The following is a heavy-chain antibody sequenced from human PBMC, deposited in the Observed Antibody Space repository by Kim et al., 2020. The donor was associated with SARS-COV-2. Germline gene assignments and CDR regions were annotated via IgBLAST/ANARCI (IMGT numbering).Heavy chain of an antibody. V-gene: IGHV1-3*01. CDR1: GYTFTSYA. CDR2: INAANGNT. D-gene: IGHD2-15*01. CDR3: ARRECSGGSGQMGYYGMDV. J-gene: IGHJ6*02. Sequence: ASVKVSCKASGYTFTSYAMHWVRQAPGQRLEWMGWINAANGNTKYSQKFQGRVTINRDTSASTAYLELSSLRSEDTAVYYCARRECSGGSGQMGYYGMDVWGQGTTVTVSS.